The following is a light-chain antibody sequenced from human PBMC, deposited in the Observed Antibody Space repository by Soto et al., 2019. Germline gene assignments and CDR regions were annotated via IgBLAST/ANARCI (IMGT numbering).Light chain of an antibody. CDR3: QQYGSSPPWT. V-gene: IGKV3-15*01. Sequence: EIVMTQSPATLSVSPGERATLSCRASQSVRSNLAWYQQKPGQAPRLLISGASTRATGVPVRFSGSGSGTEFTLTISSLQSEDFAVYYCQQYGSSPPWTFGQGTKVELK. CDR2: GAS. CDR1: QSVRSN. J-gene: IGKJ1*01.